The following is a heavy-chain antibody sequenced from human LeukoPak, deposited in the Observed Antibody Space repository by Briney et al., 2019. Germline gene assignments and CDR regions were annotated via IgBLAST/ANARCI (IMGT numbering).Heavy chain of an antibody. CDR1: GFTFSAYS. D-gene: IGHD2-8*02. V-gene: IGHV3-48*01. J-gene: IGHJ4*02. Sequence: GGSLRLSCAASGFTFSAYSINWVRQALGKGLEWISHISSGGDTTYYADSVKGRFTISRDNGKNSLYLQMNSLRPEDTAMYYCARQKLDDYCTVAVPSGSCYASLDYWGQGTLVTVSS. CDR2: ISSGGDTT. CDR3: ARQKLDDYCTVAVPSGSCYASLDY.